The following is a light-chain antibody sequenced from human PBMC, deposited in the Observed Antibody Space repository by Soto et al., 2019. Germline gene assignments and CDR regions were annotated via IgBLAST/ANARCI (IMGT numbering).Light chain of an antibody. V-gene: IGKV1-27*01. J-gene: IGKJ3*01. CDR1: QGISNY. CDR3: QKYTSAPLST. Sequence: DIQMTQSPSSLSASVGDRVTITCRASQGISNYLAWYQQKPGKVPKLLIYAASTLQSGVPSRFSGSGSGTDFPLTISILQPEDVATYYCQKYTSAPLSTFGPGTKVDIK. CDR2: AAS.